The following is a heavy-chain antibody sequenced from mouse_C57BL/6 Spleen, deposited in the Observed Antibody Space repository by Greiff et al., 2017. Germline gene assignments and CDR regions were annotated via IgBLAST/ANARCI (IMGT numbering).Heavy chain of an antibody. CDR2: IYPGSGST. CDR1: GYTFTSYW. V-gene: IGHV1-55*01. D-gene: IGHD2-4*01. Sequence: QVQLKESGAELVKPGASVKMSCKASGYTFTSYWITWVKQRPGQGLEWIGDIYPGSGSTNYNEKFKSKATLTVDTSSSTAYMQLSSLTSEDSAVYYCARGIYDDYDPRYAMDYWGQGTSVTVSS. J-gene: IGHJ4*01. CDR3: ARGIYDDYDPRYAMDY.